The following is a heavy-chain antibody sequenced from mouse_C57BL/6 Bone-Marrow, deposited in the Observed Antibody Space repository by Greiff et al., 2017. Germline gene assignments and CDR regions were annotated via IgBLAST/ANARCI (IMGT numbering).Heavy chain of an antibody. V-gene: IGHV1-50*01. CDR2: IDPSDSYT. CDR1: GYTFTSYW. J-gene: IGHJ2*01. D-gene: IGHD1-1*01. CDR3: ARENYYGSSQYYFDY. Sequence: VKLKQPGAELVKPGASVKLSCKASGYTFTSYWMQWVKQRPGQGLEWIGEIDPSDSYTNYNQKFKGKATLTVDTSSSTAYMQLSSLTSEASAVYYCARENYYGSSQYYFDYWGQGTTLTVSS.